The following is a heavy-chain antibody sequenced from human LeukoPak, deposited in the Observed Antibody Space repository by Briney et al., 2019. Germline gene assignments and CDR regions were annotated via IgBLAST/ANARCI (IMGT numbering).Heavy chain of an antibody. CDR1: GGSISSSNW. D-gene: IGHD1-7*01. CDR3: ARGRGGDNWNYSSFDY. Sequence: SETLSLTCAVSGGSISSSNWWSWVRQPPGKGLEWIGEIFHSGSTNYNPSLKSRVIISVDKSKGQFSLKLSSVTAADTAVYYCARGRGGDNWNYSSFDYWGQGTLVTVSS. J-gene: IGHJ4*02. V-gene: IGHV4-4*02. CDR2: IFHSGST.